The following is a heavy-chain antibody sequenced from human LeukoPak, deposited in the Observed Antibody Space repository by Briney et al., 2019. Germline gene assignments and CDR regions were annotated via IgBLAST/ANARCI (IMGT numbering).Heavy chain of an antibody. Sequence: SETLSLTCAVYGGSFSGYYWSWIRQPPGKGLEWIGEINHSGSTNYNPSLKSRVTISVDTSKNQFFLKLSSVAAADTAVYYCARDYGGNSGFDYWGQGTLVTVSS. D-gene: IGHD4-23*01. V-gene: IGHV4-34*01. CDR1: GGSFSGYY. CDR3: ARDYGGNSGFDY. CDR2: INHSGST. J-gene: IGHJ4*02.